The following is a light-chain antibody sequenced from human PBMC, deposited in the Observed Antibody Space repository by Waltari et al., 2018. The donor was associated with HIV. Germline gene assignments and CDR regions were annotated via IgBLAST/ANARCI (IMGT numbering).Light chain of an antibody. CDR2: YDT. V-gene: IGLV3-21*04. Sequence: SSLLTRTPSVSVAPGKTARITCGGKNIERKSVHWYQQKPGQAPLLVIYYDTDRPSGIPGQFSGANSGNTATLTISRVGDGDEADYYCQVWDSTSDHVLFGGGTRLTVL. CDR3: QVWDSTSDHVL. J-gene: IGLJ2*01. CDR1: NIERKS.